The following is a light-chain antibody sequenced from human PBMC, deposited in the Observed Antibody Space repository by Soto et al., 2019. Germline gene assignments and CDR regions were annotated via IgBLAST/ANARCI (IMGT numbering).Light chain of an antibody. CDR2: GAS. J-gene: IGKJ4*01. CDR1: QNVKSN. Sequence: EIVMTQSPATLSVSPGERATLSCRASQNVKSNLAWYQQKPGQAPRLLIYGASTRATGIPARFSGSGSGTEFTLTISSLQSEDFAVYYCQQYNNWPPLTFGGGTKVESK. V-gene: IGKV3-15*01. CDR3: QQYNNWPPLT.